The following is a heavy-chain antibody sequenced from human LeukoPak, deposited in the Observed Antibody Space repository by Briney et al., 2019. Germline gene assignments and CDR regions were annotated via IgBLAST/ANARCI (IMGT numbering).Heavy chain of an antibody. CDR1: GFTFSSYA. J-gene: IGHJ4*02. V-gene: IGHV3-23*01. CDR3: AKERIPPKSHYYDSSGARIDPLDY. CDR2: ISGSGGST. D-gene: IGHD3-22*01. Sequence: PGGSLRLSCAASGFTFSSYAMSWVRQAPGKGLEWVSAISGSGGSTYYADSVKGRFTISRDNSKNTLYLQMNSLRAEDTAVYYCAKERIPPKSHYYDSSGARIDPLDYWGQGTLVTVSS.